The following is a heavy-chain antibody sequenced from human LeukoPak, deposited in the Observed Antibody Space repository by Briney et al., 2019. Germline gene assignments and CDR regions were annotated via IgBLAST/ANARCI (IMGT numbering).Heavy chain of an antibody. V-gene: IGHV3-30-3*01. CDR3: VGPDSQFDC. CDR1: GFTFSSYA. CDR2: ISYDGSNK. J-gene: IGHJ4*02. Sequence: GGSLRLSCAASGFTFSSYAMHWVRQAPAKGLECVAIISYDGSNKYYADSVKGRFTISRDNAKNSLYLQMNNLRVEDTAVYYCVGPDSQFDCWGQGTLVTVSS. D-gene: IGHD3-10*01.